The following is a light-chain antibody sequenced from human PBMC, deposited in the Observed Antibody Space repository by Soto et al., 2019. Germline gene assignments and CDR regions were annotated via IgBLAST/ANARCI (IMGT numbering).Light chain of an antibody. J-gene: IGKJ1*01. CDR1: QGVXIW. CDR3: QQYNSYRT. Sequence: DMQLTQCPSTLSASVGDRFTITCRARQGVXIWLAWYQGKPGKAPKVLIYXASSLKSGVPSRFSGSGSGTEFTLTIRSLQPYDLATYCCQQYNSYRTFGQGTKVDIK. V-gene: IGKV1-5*01. CDR2: XAS.